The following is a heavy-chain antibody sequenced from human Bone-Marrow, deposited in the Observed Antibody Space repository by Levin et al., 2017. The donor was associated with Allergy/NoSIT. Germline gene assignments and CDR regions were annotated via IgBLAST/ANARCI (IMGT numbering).Heavy chain of an antibody. CDR1: GFSLSTSGMR. CDR2: IDWDDDK. J-gene: IGHJ4*02. CDR3: ARIAGGDYLHFDY. Sequence: QTLSLTCTFSGFSLSTSGMRVSWIRQPPGKALEWLARIDWDDDKFYSTSLKTRLTISKDTSKNQVVLTMTNMDPVDTATYYCARIAGGDYLHFDYWGQGTLVTVSS. D-gene: IGHD4-17*01. V-gene: IGHV2-70*04.